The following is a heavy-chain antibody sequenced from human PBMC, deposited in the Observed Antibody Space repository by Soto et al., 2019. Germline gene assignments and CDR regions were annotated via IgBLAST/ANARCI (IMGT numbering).Heavy chain of an antibody. J-gene: IGHJ5*02. D-gene: IGHD6-6*01. Sequence: VQLVESGGGLVQPGGSLRLSCAASGFTFSSYEMNWVRQAPGKGLEWVSYISSSGSTIYYADSVKGRFTISRDNAKNSLYLQMNSLRAEDTAVYYCARAPGRSSSSDTWGQGTLVTVSS. V-gene: IGHV3-48*03. CDR1: GFTFSSYE. CDR3: ARAPGRSSSSDT. CDR2: ISSSGSTI.